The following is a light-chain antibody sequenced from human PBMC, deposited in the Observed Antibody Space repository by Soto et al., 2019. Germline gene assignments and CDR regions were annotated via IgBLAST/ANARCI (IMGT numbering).Light chain of an antibody. J-gene: IGKJ1*01. Sequence: EIVLTQSPGTLSLSPGERATLSCRASQSVSHNYLAWYQQKPGQSPTLLIYGASSRATGIPDRFSGSGSGTDFILTISRLEPEDFAVYYCQQYDRSWTFGQVTKVEIK. CDR2: GAS. CDR1: QSVSHNY. V-gene: IGKV3-20*01. CDR3: QQYDRSWT.